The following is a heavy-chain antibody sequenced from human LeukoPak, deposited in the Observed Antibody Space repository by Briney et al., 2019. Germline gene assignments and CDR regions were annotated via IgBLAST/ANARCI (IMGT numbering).Heavy chain of an antibody. CDR2: INPNSGGT. D-gene: IGHD2-2*02. Sequence: ASVKVSCKASGYTFTGYYMHWVRQAPGQGLEWMGWINPNSGGTNYAQEFQGRVTMTRDTSISTAYMELSRLRSDDTAVYYCAREPNCSSTSCYTGGYYYYYMDVWGKGTTVTVSS. V-gene: IGHV1-2*02. CDR3: AREPNCSSTSCYTGGYYYYYMDV. J-gene: IGHJ6*03. CDR1: GYTFTGYY.